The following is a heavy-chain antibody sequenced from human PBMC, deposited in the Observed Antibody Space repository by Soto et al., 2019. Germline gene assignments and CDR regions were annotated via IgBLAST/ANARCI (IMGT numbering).Heavy chain of an antibody. D-gene: IGHD6-13*01. J-gene: IGHJ4*02. V-gene: IGHV3-23*01. Sequence: DVQLLESGGGLVQPGGSLRLSCAASGFTFSNYAINWVRQSPGKGLEWVSVISGSAGSTYYADSVKGRFTITRDNSKNTLYLQMNSLRAEDTAVYYCATAGGAAGTVDYFDYWGQGTLVTVSS. CDR2: ISGSAGST. CDR1: GFTFSNYA. CDR3: ATAGGAAGTVDYFDY.